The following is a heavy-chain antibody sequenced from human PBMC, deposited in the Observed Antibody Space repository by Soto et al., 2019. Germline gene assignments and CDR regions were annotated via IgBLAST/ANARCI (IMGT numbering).Heavy chain of an antibody. Sequence: ASVKVSCKVSGYTLTELSMHWVRQAPGKGLEWMGGSDPEDGETIYAQKFQGRVTMTEDTSTDTAYMELSSLRSEDTAVYYCATDLSYYYDSSGYTSSFDYWGQGTLVTVSS. CDR3: ATDLSYYYDSSGYTSSFDY. V-gene: IGHV1-24*01. CDR2: SDPEDGET. CDR1: GYTLTELS. D-gene: IGHD3-22*01. J-gene: IGHJ4*02.